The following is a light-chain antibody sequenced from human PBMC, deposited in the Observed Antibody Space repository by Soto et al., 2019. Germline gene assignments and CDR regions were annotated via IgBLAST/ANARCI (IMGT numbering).Light chain of an antibody. CDR2: GTS. V-gene: IGKV3-20*01. J-gene: IGKJ1*01. Sequence: EIVLTQSPGTLSLSPGERATLSCRASQSVSSSYLAWYQQQPGQAPRLLIYGTSSRATGIPDRFSGSGSGTDFTLTISRLEPEDFAVYYWQQYDSPTRTFGQGTKVEIK. CDR1: QSVSSSY. CDR3: QQYDSPTRT.